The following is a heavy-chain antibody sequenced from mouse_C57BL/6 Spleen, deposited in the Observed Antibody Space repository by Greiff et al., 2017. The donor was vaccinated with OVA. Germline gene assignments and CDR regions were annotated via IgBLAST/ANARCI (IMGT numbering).Heavy chain of an antibody. D-gene: IGHD2-5*01. Sequence: QVQLQQSGAELMKPGASVKLSCKATGYTFTGYWIEWVKQRHGHGLEWIGEILPGSGGTNYNEKFKGKATLIADPSSNTAYMQLSSLTTEDSAIYYGARFPAGSNYPFAYWGQGTLVTVSA. CDR1: GYTFTGYW. V-gene: IGHV1-9*01. J-gene: IGHJ3*01. CDR2: ILPGSGGT. CDR3: ARFPAGSNYPFAY.